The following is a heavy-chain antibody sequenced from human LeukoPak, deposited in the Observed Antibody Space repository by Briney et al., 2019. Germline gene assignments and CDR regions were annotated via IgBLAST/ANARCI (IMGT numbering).Heavy chain of an antibody. CDR2: ISSSGSTI. CDR3: ARDLPHSGYYDSSGPGGGFDY. J-gene: IGHJ4*02. CDR1: GFTFSSYE. Sequence: PGRSLRLSCEASGFTFSSYEMNWVRQAPGKGLEWVSYISSSGSTIYYADSVKGRFTISRDNAKNSLYLQMNSLRAEDTAVYYCARDLPHSGYYDSSGPGGGFDYWGQGTLVTVSS. D-gene: IGHD3-22*01. V-gene: IGHV3-48*03.